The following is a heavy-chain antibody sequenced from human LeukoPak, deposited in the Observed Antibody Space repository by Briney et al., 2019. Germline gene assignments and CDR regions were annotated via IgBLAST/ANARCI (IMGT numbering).Heavy chain of an antibody. CDR1: GFTFSSYE. V-gene: IGHV3-13*01. J-gene: IGHJ3*02. CDR3: AREGEAGTGAYDI. D-gene: IGHD6-19*01. Sequence: PGGPLRLSCAASGFTFSSYEMHWVRQGTGKGLEWVSAIGDAGDTYYAGSVKGRFTISRENAKNSLYLQMNSLRAGDTAVYYCAREGEAGTGAYDIWGQGTMVTVSS. CDR2: IGDAGDT.